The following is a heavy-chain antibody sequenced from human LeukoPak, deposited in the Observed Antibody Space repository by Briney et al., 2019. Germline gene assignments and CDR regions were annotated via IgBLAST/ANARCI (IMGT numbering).Heavy chain of an antibody. CDR1: GFTFSSYA. CDR2: ISYDGSNK. J-gene: IGHJ4*02. V-gene: IGHV3-30*01. D-gene: IGHD3-22*01. CDR3: ARDGDYYDSSGELDY. Sequence: GGSLRLSCAASGFTFSSYAMHWVRQAPGKGLEWVAVISYDGSNKYYADSVKGRFTISRDNSKNTLYLQMNSLRAEDTAVYYCARDGDYYDSSGELDYWSQGTLVTVSS.